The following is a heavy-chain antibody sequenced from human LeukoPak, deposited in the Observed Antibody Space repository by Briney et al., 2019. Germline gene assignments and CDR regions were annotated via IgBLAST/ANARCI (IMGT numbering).Heavy chain of an antibody. CDR3: ARNRYFDL. CDR1: GFTFNNYA. Sequence: PGGSLRLSCAASGFTFNNYAMTWVRQSPGKGLEWVSAISGSGGSTYYADSVKGRFTISRDNSKNTLYLQMNSLRAEDTAVYYCARNRYFDLWGRGTLVTVSS. J-gene: IGHJ2*01. V-gene: IGHV3-23*01. CDR2: ISGSGGST.